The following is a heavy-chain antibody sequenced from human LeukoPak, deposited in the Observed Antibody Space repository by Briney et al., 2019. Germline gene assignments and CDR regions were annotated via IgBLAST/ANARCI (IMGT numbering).Heavy chain of an antibody. V-gene: IGHV1-46*01. Sequence: ASVTVSCKDSGYTVTNYYLHWVRQAPGQGLEWMGMINPSISSRTYAQKFQGRVTVTSDTSTSTVYMEVSSLRSEDTAIYYCARSGMWFSTNDWGQGTLVTVSS. D-gene: IGHD2-21*01. CDR2: INPSISSR. CDR1: GYTVTNYY. J-gene: IGHJ4*02. CDR3: ARSGMWFSTND.